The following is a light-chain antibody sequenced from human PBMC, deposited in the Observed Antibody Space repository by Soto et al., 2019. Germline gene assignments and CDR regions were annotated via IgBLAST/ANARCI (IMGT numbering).Light chain of an antibody. V-gene: IGKV3-11*01. Sequence: EVVTTQSPATLSVSPGERATLSCRASQSFRGLLAWYQQKPGQAPRLLIYDAYNRATGIPPRFSGSGSGTDFTLTISSLEPEDSAVYYCQQRHMRPITFGQGTRLEI. CDR2: DAY. CDR1: QSFRGL. CDR3: QQRHMRPIT. J-gene: IGKJ5*01.